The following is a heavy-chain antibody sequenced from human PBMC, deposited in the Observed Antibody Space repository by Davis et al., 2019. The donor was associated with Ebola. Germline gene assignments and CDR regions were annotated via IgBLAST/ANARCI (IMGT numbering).Heavy chain of an antibody. CDR1: GVTFSSFA. J-gene: IGHJ4*02. CDR2: ISYDGSVT. Sequence: PGGSLRLSCAASGVTFSSFAMHWVRQAPGKGLEWVAVISYDGSVTYHVDSVKGRFTISRDNSKDTLYLQMNTLRAEDTAVYYCAREYTDSSGRRLDYWGQGTLVTVSS. D-gene: IGHD2-2*02. CDR3: AREYTDSSGRRLDY. V-gene: IGHV3-30-3*01.